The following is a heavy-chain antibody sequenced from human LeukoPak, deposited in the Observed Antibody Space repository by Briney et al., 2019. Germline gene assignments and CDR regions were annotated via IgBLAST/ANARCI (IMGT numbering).Heavy chain of an antibody. D-gene: IGHD6-19*01. CDR1: GFTFSSYA. CDR2: ISYDGSNK. J-gene: IGHJ4*02. CDR3: ASPGIAVAEVY. Sequence: PGGSLRLSCAASGFTFSSYAMHWVRQAPGKGLEWVAVISYDGSNKYYADSVKGRFTISRDNSKNTLYLQMNSLRAEDTAVYYCASPGIAVAEVYWGQGTLVTVSS. V-gene: IGHV3-30*14.